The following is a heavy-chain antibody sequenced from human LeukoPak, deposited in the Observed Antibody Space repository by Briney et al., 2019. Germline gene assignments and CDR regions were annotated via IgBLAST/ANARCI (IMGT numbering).Heavy chain of an antibody. CDR2: IYYSGMT. V-gene: IGHV4-30-4*08. D-gene: IGHD3-22*01. Sequence: SETLSLTCTVSGGSISSGDYYWIWIRQPPGKGLEWIGYIYYSGMTYYNPSLESRFTTSVNTSNNHFSLKLSSMTAAYTAVYYCAREGPYDSSDYLRAFDIWGQGTMVTVSS. CDR1: GGSISSGDYY. J-gene: IGHJ3*02. CDR3: AREGPYDSSDYLRAFDI.